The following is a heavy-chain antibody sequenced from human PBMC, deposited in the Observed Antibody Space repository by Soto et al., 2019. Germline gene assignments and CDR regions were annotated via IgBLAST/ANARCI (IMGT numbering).Heavy chain of an antibody. CDR3: ARDRGYWDSSGPL. CDR2: IYSGGST. CDR1: GFTVSSNY. D-gene: IGHD3-22*01. Sequence: PGGSLRLSCAASGFTVSSNYMSWVRQAPGKGLEWVSVIYSGGSTYYADSVKGRFTISRDNSENTLYLQMNSLRAEDTAVYYCARDRGYWDSSGPLWGQGTLVTVSS. V-gene: IGHV3-53*01. J-gene: IGHJ4*02.